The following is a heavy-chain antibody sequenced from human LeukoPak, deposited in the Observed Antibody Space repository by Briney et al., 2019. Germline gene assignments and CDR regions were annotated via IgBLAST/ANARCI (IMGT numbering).Heavy chain of an antibody. CDR2: IYTSGST. CDR1: GGSISSGSYY. CDR3: ARDRPSCYYDSRTDAFDI. V-gene: IGHV4-61*02. J-gene: IGHJ3*02. Sequence: SQTLSLTCTVSGGSISSGSYYWSWIRQPAGKGLEWIGRIYTSGSTNYNPSLKSRVTISVDTSKNQFSLKLSSVTAADTAVYYCARDRPSCYYDSRTDAFDIWGQGTMVTVSS. D-gene: IGHD3-22*01.